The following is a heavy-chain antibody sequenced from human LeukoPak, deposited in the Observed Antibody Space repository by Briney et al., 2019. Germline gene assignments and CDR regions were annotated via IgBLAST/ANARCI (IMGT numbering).Heavy chain of an antibody. CDR2: IKQDGSEK. J-gene: IGHJ4*02. CDR1: GLTFSSYW. CDR3: ARSTHSSSDY. Sequence: GGSLRLSCAASGLTFSSYWMSWARQAPGKGLEWVANIKQDGSEKHYVDSVRGRLTISRDNAKNSLYLQMNSLRAEDTAVYYCARSTHSSSDYWGQGTRVTVSS. V-gene: IGHV3-7*05.